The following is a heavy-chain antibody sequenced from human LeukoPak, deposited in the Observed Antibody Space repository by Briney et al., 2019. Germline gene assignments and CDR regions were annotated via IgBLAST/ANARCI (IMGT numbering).Heavy chain of an antibody. CDR3: ARDLYYYATNWFDP. V-gene: IGHV3-7*01. CDR2: IKQDGSEK. D-gene: IGHD3-10*01. J-gene: IGHJ5*02. Sequence: GGSLRLSCAASGFTSSSYWMSWVRQAPGKGLEWVANIKQDGSEKYYVDSVKGRFTISRDNAKNSLYLQMNSLRAEDTAVYYCARDLYYYATNWFDPWGQGTLVTVSS. CDR1: GFTSSSYW.